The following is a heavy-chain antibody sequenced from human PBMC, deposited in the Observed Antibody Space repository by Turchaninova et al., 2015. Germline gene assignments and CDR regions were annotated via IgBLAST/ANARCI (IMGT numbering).Heavy chain of an antibody. Sequence: QVPLQQWGAGLLQPSETLSLTCAVYGGSFSGSYWSWIRSPPGKGLEWIGEIKHSGSTNYNPSLKSRVTISVDTSKNQFALKLSSVTAADTAVYYCARTDFWSGYHTIYGMDVWGQGTTVTVSS. J-gene: IGHJ6*02. V-gene: IGHV4-34*01. CDR2: IKHSGST. CDR1: GGSFSGSY. CDR3: ARTDFWSGYHTIYGMDV. D-gene: IGHD3-3*01.